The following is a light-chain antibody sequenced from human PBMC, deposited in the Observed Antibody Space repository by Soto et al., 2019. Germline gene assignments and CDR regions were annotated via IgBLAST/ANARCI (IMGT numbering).Light chain of an antibody. J-gene: IGKJ1*01. CDR3: QHNNGYSWT. V-gene: IGKV1-5*01. Sequence: DIQMTQSTSTLSASVGDRVTITCRASQSIRSWLAWYQQKPGKAPKVLIYDASSLESGVPSRFSGSGSGTEFTLTISSLQPDDFATYYCQHNNGYSWTFGQGTKV. CDR1: QSIRSW. CDR2: DAS.